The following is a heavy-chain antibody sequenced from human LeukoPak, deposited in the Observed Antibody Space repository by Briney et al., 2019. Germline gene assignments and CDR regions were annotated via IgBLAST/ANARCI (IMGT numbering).Heavy chain of an antibody. Sequence: ASVKVSCKVSGYTLTELSMHWVRQAPGKGLEWMGGFDPEDGETIYAQKFQGRVTMTTDTSTSTAYMELRSLRSDDTAVYYCARGSRNWEPYDYWGQGTLVTVSS. CDR3: ARGSRNWEPYDY. V-gene: IGHV1-24*01. CDR1: GYTLTELS. CDR2: FDPEDGET. J-gene: IGHJ4*02. D-gene: IGHD7-27*01.